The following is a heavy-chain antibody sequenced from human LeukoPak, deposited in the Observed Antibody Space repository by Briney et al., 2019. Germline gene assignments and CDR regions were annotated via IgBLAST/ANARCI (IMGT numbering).Heavy chain of an antibody. D-gene: IGHD2-15*01. J-gene: IGHJ4*02. CDR3: AKTEGYIVVLLFFDY. Sequence: DSVKGRFPISRDNSKNTLYLQMSSLRPEDTAAYYCAKTEGYIVVLLFFDYWGQGTQVTVSS. V-gene: IGHV3-64D*06.